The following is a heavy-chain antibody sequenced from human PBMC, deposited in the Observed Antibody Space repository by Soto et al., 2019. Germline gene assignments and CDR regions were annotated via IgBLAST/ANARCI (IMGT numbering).Heavy chain of an antibody. CDR1: GFTFDDYG. V-gene: IGHV3-20*04. CDR2: GNWNGGST. J-gene: IGHJ4*02. D-gene: IGHD1-26*01. CDR3: VRGASLNFDY. Sequence: EVQLVESGGGVLRPGGSLRLSCAASGFTFDDYGMSWARRAPGKGLEWVSGGNWNGGSTGYADSVKGRFTISRDNAKNSLYLQMNSLRAEDTAFYYCVRGASLNFDYWGQGTLVTVSS.